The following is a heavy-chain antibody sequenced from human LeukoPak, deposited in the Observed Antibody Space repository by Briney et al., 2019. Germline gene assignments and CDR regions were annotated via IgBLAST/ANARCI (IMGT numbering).Heavy chain of an antibody. D-gene: IGHD2-15*01. Sequence: ASVKVSCKASGYTFTGYYMHWVRQAPGKGLEWMGWINPNSGGTNYAQKFQGRVTMTRDTSISTAYMELSRLRSDDTAVYYCARDVGSCSGGSCTIFDYWGQGTLVTVSS. CDR1: GYTFTGYY. J-gene: IGHJ4*02. V-gene: IGHV1-2*02. CDR2: INPNSGGT. CDR3: ARDVGSCSGGSCTIFDY.